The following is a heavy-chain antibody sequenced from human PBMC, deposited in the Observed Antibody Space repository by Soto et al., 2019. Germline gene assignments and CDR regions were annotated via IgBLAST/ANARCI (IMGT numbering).Heavy chain of an antibody. CDR2: IYYSGST. CDR3: AREKVRWPSRGYSYGYYGSYYYGMDV. V-gene: IGHV4-31*03. Sequence: SETLSLTCTVSGGSISSGGYYWSWIRQHPGKGLEWIGYIYYSGSTYYNPSLKSRVTISVDTSKNQFSLKLSSVTAADTAVYYCAREKVRWPSRGYSYGYYGSYYYGMDVWGQGTTVTV. CDR1: GGSISSGGYY. J-gene: IGHJ6*02. D-gene: IGHD5-18*01.